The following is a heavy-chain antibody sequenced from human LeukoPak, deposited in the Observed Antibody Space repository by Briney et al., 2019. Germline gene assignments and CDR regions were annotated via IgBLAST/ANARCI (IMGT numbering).Heavy chain of an antibody. Sequence: SETLSLTCTVSGGSISSYYWSWIPQPAGKALEWLGRFHTSGSTTYNPSLKSRVTMSLDTSKKQFSLKLSSGTAADTAVYYCGGEVLNWFDPWGQGTLVTVSS. CDR1: GGSISSYY. V-gene: IGHV4-4*07. J-gene: IGHJ5*02. CDR3: GGEVLNWFDP. CDR2: FHTSGST.